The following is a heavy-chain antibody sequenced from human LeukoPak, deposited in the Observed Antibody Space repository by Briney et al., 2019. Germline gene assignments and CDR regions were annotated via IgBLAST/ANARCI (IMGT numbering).Heavy chain of an antibody. J-gene: IGHJ4*02. V-gene: IGHV4-30-2*01. CDR3: ARDCGSGEFGY. CDR1: GGSISSGGYS. Sequence: SETLSLTCAVSGGSISSGGYSWSWIRQPPGKGLEWIGYIYHSGSTYYNPSLKSRVTISVDRSKNQFSLKLSSVTAADTAVYYCARDCGSGEFGYWGQGTLVTVSS. CDR2: IYHSGST. D-gene: IGHD3-10*01.